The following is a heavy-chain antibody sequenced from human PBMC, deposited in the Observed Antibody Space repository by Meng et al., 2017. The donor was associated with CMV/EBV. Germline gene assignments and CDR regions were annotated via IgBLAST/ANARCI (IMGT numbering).Heavy chain of an antibody. V-gene: IGHV4-39*07. CDR1: GGSVSSGSYY. Sequence: SETLSLTCTVSGGSVSSGSYYWSWIRQPPGKGLEWIGEINHSGSTNYNPSLKGRVTISVDTSKNQFSLKLSSVTAADTAVYYCARGQTYYDFWSGYSDWGQGTLVTVSS. J-gene: IGHJ4*02. CDR2: INHSGST. D-gene: IGHD3-3*01. CDR3: ARGQTYYDFWSGYSD.